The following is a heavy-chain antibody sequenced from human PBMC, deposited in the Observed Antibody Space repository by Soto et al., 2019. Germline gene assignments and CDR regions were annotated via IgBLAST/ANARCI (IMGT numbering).Heavy chain of an antibody. J-gene: IGHJ6*02. CDR1: GFTFDDYG. Sequence: EVQLVESGGGVVRPGGSLRLSCAASGFTFDDYGMSWVRQAPGKGLEWVSGINWNGGSTGYADSVKGRFTISRDNAKNYXYXXMNSLRAEDTALYYCARDGADIVATITYYYYGMDVWGQGTTVTVSS. V-gene: IGHV3-20*04. D-gene: IGHD5-12*01. CDR2: INWNGGST. CDR3: ARDGADIVATITYYYYGMDV.